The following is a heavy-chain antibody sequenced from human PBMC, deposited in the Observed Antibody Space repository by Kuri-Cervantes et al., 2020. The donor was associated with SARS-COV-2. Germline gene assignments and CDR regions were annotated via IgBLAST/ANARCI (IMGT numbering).Heavy chain of an antibody. CDR3: ARRGAGIYAFDV. CDR2: ISTSGYTI. Sequence: GGSLRLSCAASRFTVSDYYMSWVRQAPGEGLEWLASISTSGYTIYYADSVKGRFAISRDNAENSLSLQMNSLRAGDTAVYFCARRGAGIYAFDVWGQGTVVTVSS. CDR1: RFTVSDYY. V-gene: IGHV3-11*01. D-gene: IGHD3-10*01. J-gene: IGHJ3*01.